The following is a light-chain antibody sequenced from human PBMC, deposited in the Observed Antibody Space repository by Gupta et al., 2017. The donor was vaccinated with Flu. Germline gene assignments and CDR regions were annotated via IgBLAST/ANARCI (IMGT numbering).Light chain of an antibody. CDR1: QDISNY. J-gene: IGKJ3*01. CDR3: QQLHSYSVT. V-gene: IGKV1-9*01. Sequence: DIQFTQSPCFMSASVVDRLTLTCSASQDISNYLACYQQKPGKAPKFLIYCASTLQGGAPSRFSARGSWAEFTLTISSRHPEDFATYYCQQLHSYSVTFGSGTKVD. CDR2: CAS.